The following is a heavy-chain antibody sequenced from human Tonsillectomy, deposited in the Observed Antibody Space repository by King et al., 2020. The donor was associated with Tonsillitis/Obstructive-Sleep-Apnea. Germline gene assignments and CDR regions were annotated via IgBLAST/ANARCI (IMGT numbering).Heavy chain of an antibody. CDR3: ARTYYYDSSGYDVDY. J-gene: IGHJ4*02. CDR2: INPSGGST. D-gene: IGHD3-22*01. CDR1: GYTFTSYY. Sequence: VQLVESGAEVKKPGASVKVSCKASGYTFTSYYMHWVRQAPGQGLEWMGIINPSGGSTSYAQKFQGRVTMTRDTSKSTVYMELSSLRSEDTAVYYCARTYYYDSSGYDVDYWGQGTLVTVSS. V-gene: IGHV1-46*01.